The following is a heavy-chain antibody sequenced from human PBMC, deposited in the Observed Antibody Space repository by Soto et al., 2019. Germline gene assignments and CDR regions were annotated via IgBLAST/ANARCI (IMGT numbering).Heavy chain of an antibody. CDR2: IIPIFGTA. CDR3: ARDRAGDDPTGSYGMGV. D-gene: IGHD4-17*01. J-gene: IGHJ6*02. Sequence: QVQLVQSGAEVKKPGSSVKVSCKASGGTFSSYAISWVRQAPGQGLEWMGGIIPIFGTANYAQKFQGRVTITAEDPTSTAYRERGSMRSEDRAGYYCARDRAGDDPTGSYGMGVWGQGTPVTVPS. V-gene: IGHV1-69*12. CDR1: GGTFSSYA.